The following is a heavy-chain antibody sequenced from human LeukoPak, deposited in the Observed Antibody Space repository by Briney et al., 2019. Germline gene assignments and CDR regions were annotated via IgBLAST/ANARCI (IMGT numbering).Heavy chain of an antibody. CDR2: INTNTGNP. CDR3: ARGPWGQWLVTDDFYWYFDL. V-gene: IGHV7-4-1*02. CDR1: GYTFTSYA. D-gene: IGHD6-19*01. Sequence: ASVKVSCKASGYTFTSYAMNWVRQAPGQGLEWMGWINTNTGNPTYAQGFAGRFVFSLDTSVSTAYLQISSLKAEGTAVYYCARGPWGQWLVTDDFYWYFDLWGRGTLVTVSS. J-gene: IGHJ2*01.